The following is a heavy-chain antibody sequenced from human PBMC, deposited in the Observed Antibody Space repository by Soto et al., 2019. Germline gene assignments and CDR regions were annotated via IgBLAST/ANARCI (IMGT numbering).Heavy chain of an antibody. CDR2: IYYSGST. CDR3: ATTDGSGSPYNWFDP. D-gene: IGHD3-10*01. Sequence: SETLSLTCTVSGGSISSSSYYWGWIRQPPGKGLEWIGSIYYSGSTYYNPSLKSRVTISVDTSKNQFSLKLSSVTAADTAVYYCATTDGSGSPYNWFDPWGQGTLVNV. J-gene: IGHJ5*02. CDR1: GGSISSSSYY. V-gene: IGHV4-39*01.